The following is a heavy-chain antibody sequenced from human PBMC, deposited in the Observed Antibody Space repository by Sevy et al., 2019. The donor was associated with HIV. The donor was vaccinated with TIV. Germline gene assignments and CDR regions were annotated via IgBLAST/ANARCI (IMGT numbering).Heavy chain of an antibody. CDR3: ARHGTTGTTMDYFDF. J-gene: IGHJ4*02. Sequence: GESLKISCRGSGYNFATYWIAWVRQMPGKGPAWMGIIYPGDSDTRYSPSFQGQVTISADKSISTAYLQWSSLKASDSAMYYGARHGTTGTTMDYFDFWGQGTLVTVSS. V-gene: IGHV5-51*01. CDR2: IYPGDSDT. CDR1: GYNFATYW. D-gene: IGHD1-1*01.